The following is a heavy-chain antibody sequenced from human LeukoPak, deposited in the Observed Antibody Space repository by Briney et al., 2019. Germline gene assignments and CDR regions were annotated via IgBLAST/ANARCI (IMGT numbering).Heavy chain of an antibody. J-gene: IGHJ3*02. CDR3: ARGLGSSTSRHTFDI. CDR1: GFTFSSYV. Sequence: HPGGSLRLSCAASGFTFSSYVMSWVRQAPGKGLEWVSAISGSGGSTYFADSVKGRFTISRDNSKNTLYLQMNSLSAEDTAIYYCARGLGSSTSRHTFDIWGQGTMVTVS. V-gene: IGHV3-23*01. CDR2: ISGSGGST. D-gene: IGHD2-2*01.